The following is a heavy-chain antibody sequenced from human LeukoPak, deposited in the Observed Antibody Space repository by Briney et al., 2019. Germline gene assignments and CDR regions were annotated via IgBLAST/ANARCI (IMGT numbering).Heavy chain of an antibody. CDR2: ISPYNRQT. CDR3: ARPDIVVPAAMGPHDAFDI. CDR1: GYDFGNYA. D-gene: IGHD2-2*01. J-gene: IGHJ3*02. Sequence: GASVKVSCKASGYDFGNYAITWVRQAPGQGLEWMGWISPYNRQTNYAQSLQGRITMTIDTSTSTAYMELTSLRSDDTAVYYCARPDIVVPAAMGPHDAFDIWGQGTMVTVSS. V-gene: IGHV1-18*01.